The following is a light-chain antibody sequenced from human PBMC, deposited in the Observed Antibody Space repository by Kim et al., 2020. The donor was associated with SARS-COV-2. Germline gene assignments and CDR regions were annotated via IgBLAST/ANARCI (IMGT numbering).Light chain of an antibody. CDR3: QHRSA. CDR2: DAS. V-gene: IGKV3-11*01. CDR1: QSVISF. J-gene: IGKJ5*01. Sequence: LVLTRSPATLSLSPGERATLSCRASQSVISFLAWYQQTPGQAPRLLVFDASTRVTGIPARFSGSGSGTDFTLTISSLEPEDFAIYYCQHRSAFGQGTRLEIK.